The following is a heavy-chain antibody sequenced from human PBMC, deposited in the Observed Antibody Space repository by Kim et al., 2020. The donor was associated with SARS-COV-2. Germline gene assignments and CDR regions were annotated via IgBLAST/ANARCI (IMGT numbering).Heavy chain of an antibody. CDR3: ARGPSRGIPLDY. Sequence: SETLSLTCTVSGGSTSGYFWSWIRQPAGETLEWIGRIYSSGTTVYNPSLKSRLTLSIDTSRNQFSLSLTSVTAADTAVYYCARGPSRGIPLDYWGQGTLVAVSS. J-gene: IGHJ4*02. CDR1: GGSTSGYF. CDR2: IYSSGTT. D-gene: IGHD3-10*01. V-gene: IGHV4-4*07.